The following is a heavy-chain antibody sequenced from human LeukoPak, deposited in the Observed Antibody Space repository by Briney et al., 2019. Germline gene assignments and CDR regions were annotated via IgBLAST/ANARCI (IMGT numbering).Heavy chain of an antibody. Sequence: MSSETLSLTCTVSGGSISGFYWSWIRQPPGKGLEWIGEINHSGSTNYNPSLKSRVTISVDTSTNQFSLKLSSVTAADTAVYSCARGGVSTVTTYNWFDPWGQGTLVTVSS. CDR3: ARGGVSTVTTYNWFDP. CDR1: GGSISGFY. J-gene: IGHJ5*02. CDR2: INHSGST. D-gene: IGHD4-17*01. V-gene: IGHV4-34*01.